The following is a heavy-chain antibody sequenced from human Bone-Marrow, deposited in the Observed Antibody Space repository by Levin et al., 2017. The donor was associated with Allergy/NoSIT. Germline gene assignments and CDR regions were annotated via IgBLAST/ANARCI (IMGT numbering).Heavy chain of an antibody. Sequence: ASVKVSCKASGYTFNGYYMHWVRQAPGQGLEWMGWINPNSGGTKCAQKFQGRVTMTRDTAISIAYVELSRLRSEDTAVYYCAREDSMIVRDAFDIWGQGTMVTVSS. CDR3: AREDSMIVRDAFDI. J-gene: IGHJ3*02. CDR2: INPNSGGT. CDR1: GYTFNGYY. D-gene: IGHD3-22*01. V-gene: IGHV1-2*02.